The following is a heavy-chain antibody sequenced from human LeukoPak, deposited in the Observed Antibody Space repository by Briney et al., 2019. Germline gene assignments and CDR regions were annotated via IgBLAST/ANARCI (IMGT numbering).Heavy chain of an antibody. V-gene: IGHV3-21*01. D-gene: IGHD1-26*01. CDR2: ISSSSSYV. CDR1: GFTFSSYS. CDR3: AKLLPGIVGASRAEDY. Sequence: RAGGSLRLSCAASGFTFSSYSMNWVRQAPGEGLEWVSSISSSSSYVYYADSVKGRFTISRDNAKNSLYLQMNSLRGEDTAVYYCAKLLPGIVGASRAEDYWGQGTLVTVSS. J-gene: IGHJ4*02.